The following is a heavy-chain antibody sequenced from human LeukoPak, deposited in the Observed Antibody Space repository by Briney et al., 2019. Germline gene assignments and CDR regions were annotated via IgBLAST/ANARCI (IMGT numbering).Heavy chain of an antibody. D-gene: IGHD3-9*01. Sequence: PGGSLRLSCAASGFTFSSYSMSWVRQAPGKGLEWVANIKQDGSEKYYVDSVKGRFTISRDNAKNSLYLQMNSLRAEDTAVYYCAREHTGGILTGYYPYYCDYWGQGTLVTVSS. CDR1: GFTFSSYS. CDR2: IKQDGSEK. CDR3: AREHTGGILTGYYPYYCDY. V-gene: IGHV3-7*03. J-gene: IGHJ4*02.